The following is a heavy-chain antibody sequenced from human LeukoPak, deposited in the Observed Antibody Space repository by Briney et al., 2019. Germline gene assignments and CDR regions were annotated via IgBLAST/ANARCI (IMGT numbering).Heavy chain of an antibody. CDR1: GVSISAYY. J-gene: IGHJ5*02. V-gene: IGHV4-34*01. CDR2: INHSGST. Sequence: PSETLSLTCSVSGVSISAYYWSWIRQPPGKGLEWIGEINHSGSTNYNPSLKSRVTISVDTSKNQFSLKLSSVTAADTAVYYCASSPSIAALSWGQGTLVTVSS. D-gene: IGHD6-6*01. CDR3: ASSPSIAALS.